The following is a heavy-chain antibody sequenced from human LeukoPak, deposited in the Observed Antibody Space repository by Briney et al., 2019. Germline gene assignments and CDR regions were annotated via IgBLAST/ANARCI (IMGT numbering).Heavy chain of an antibody. J-gene: IGHJ5*02. CDR2: INPNSGGT. Sequence: ASVKVSCKASGYTFTGYYMHWVRQAPGQGLEWMGRINPNSGGTNYAQKFQGRVTMTRDTSISTAYMELSRLRSDDTAVYYCATTPHRWQLSISANWFGPWGQGTLVTVSS. CDR1: GYTFTGYY. D-gene: IGHD2-15*01. V-gene: IGHV1-2*06. CDR3: ATTPHRWQLSISANWFGP.